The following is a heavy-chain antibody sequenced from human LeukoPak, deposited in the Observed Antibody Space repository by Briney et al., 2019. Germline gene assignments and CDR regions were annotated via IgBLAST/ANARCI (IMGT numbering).Heavy chain of an antibody. CDR2: INHSGRT. CDR1: GGSFSGYY. J-gene: IGHJ5*02. Sequence: SETLSLTCAVSGGSFSGYYWTWIRQPPGKGLEWIGEINHSGRTNYNPSLKSRVIMSVDTSKNQFSLKLSSVTAADTAVYYCARPLGYCSDSRCPQSWFDPWGQGTLVTVS. V-gene: IGHV4-34*01. D-gene: IGHD2-15*01. CDR3: ARPLGYCSDSRCPQSWFDP.